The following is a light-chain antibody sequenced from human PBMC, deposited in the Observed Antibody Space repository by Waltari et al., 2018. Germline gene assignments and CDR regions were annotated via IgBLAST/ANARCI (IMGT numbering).Light chain of an antibody. CDR3: SSYAGSSKGV. V-gene: IGLV2-23*02. CDR1: SSDVGGYNY. Sequence: QSALTQPASVSGSPGQSITIPCTGTSSDVGGYNYVSWFQQYPGKAPKLMIYAVSKRPSGVSDRFSGSKSGDMASLTISGLQPEDEAEYFCSSYAGSSKGVFGGGTKVTVL. CDR2: AVS. J-gene: IGLJ2*01.